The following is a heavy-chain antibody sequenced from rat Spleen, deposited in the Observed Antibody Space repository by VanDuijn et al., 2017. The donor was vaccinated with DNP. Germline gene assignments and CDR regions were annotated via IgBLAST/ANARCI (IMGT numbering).Heavy chain of an antibody. D-gene: IGHD1-4*01. CDR2: IFNSGGTT. CDR3: ASRPPPTRGPFDY. Sequence: EVQLVESGGGLVQPGRSLKLSCAASDFTFSHFGMHWIRQAPGKGLEWVASIFNSGGTTYYPDSVKGRFTISRDNAKSTLYLQMDSLRSEDTATYYCASRPPPTRGPFDYWGQGVTVTVSS. CDR1: DFTFSHFG. V-gene: IGHV5-19*01. J-gene: IGHJ2*01.